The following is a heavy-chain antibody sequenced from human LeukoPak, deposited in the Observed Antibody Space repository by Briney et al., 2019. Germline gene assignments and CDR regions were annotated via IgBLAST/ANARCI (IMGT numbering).Heavy chain of an antibody. Sequence: GGSLRLSCAASGLTFSSYWMHWVRQAPGKGLVWVSRINSDGSSTSYADSVKGRFTISRDNAKNTLYLQMNSLRAEDTAVYYCARDQHEMTTVIPFDYWGQGTLVTVSS. CDR1: GLTFSSYW. D-gene: IGHD4-11*01. V-gene: IGHV3-74*01. J-gene: IGHJ4*02. CDR2: INSDGSST. CDR3: ARDQHEMTTVIPFDY.